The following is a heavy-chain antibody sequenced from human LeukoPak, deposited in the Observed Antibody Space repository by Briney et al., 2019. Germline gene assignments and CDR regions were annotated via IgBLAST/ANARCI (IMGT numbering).Heavy chain of an antibody. CDR2: INWNGGST. CDR1: GFTFDDYG. V-gene: IGHV3-20*04. CDR3: ARDQEGIAVAGTAVFDY. D-gene: IGHD6-19*01. Sequence: PGGSLRLSCAAAGFTFDDYGMSWVRQAPGKGLEWVSGINWNGGSTGYADSGKGRFTISRDNAKNSLYLQMNSLRAEDTALYYCARDQEGIAVAGTAVFDYWGQGTLVTVSS. J-gene: IGHJ4*02.